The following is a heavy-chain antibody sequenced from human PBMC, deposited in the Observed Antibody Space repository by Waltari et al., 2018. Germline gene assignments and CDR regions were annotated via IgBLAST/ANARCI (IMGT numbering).Heavy chain of an antibody. D-gene: IGHD2-15*01. CDR1: AYTFTGYG. CDR3: ARDGYCSGGTCGWFDP. J-gene: IGHJ5*02. Sequence: QVQLVQSGSELKKPGASVKVSCKASAYTFTGYGMNWVRQAPGQGLEWMGWINTNTGNPTYAQGFRRRFVFSLDTSVSTAYLQISSLKAEDTAVYYCARDGYCSGGTCGWFDPWGQGTLVTVAS. V-gene: IGHV7-4-1*02. CDR2: INTNTGNP.